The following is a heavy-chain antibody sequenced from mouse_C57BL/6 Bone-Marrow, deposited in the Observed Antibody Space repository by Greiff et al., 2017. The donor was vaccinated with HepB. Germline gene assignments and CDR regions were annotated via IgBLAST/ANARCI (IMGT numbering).Heavy chain of an antibody. J-gene: IGHJ4*01. CDR1: GFTFSSYG. Sequence: EVQLVESGGDLVKPGGSLKLSCAASGFTFSSYGMSWVRQTPDKRLEWVATISSGGSYTYYADSVKGRFTISRDNAKNTLYLQMSSLKSEDTAMYYCARFTGNYAMDYWGQGTSVTVSS. CDR2: ISSGGSYT. V-gene: IGHV5-6*01. D-gene: IGHD1-1*01. CDR3: ARFTGNYAMDY.